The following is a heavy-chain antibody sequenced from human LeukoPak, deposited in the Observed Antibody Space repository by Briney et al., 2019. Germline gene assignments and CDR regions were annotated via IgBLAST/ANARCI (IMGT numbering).Heavy chain of an antibody. J-gene: IGHJ3*02. D-gene: IGHD3-16*01. CDR1: GFTFSSYA. Sequence: PGGSLRLSCAASGFTFSSYAMHWVRQAPGKGLEWVANIKQDGSEKYYVASVKGRFTVSRDNAKNSLYLQMSSLRAEDTAVYYCARRAYGAFGIWGQGTMVTVSS. CDR3: ARRAYGAFGI. CDR2: IKQDGSEK. V-gene: IGHV3-7*01.